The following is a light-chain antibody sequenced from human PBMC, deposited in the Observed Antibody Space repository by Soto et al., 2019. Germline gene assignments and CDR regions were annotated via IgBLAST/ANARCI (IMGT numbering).Light chain of an antibody. CDR1: SSDVGASNY. CDR3: SSYTSSSTYV. V-gene: IGLV2-14*01. Sequence: SLLTQPASLSGSPGQSITISCTGTSSDVGASNYVSWYQQHPAKAPKLIISDVNYRPSGVSNRFSGSKSGNTASLTISGLQVEDEADYYCSSYTSSSTYVFGTGTKVTVL. J-gene: IGLJ1*01. CDR2: DVN.